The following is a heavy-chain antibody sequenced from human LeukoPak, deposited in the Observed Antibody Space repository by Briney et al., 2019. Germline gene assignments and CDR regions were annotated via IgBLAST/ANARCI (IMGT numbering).Heavy chain of an antibody. CDR1: GYTFTSYG. D-gene: IGHD6-13*01. CDR3: ARDQVAAAGPYYFEN. V-gene: IGHV1-18*01. Sequence: ASVKVSCKASGYTFTSYGISWVRQAPGQGLEWMGWISVYNGNTNYAQKLQGRVTVTTDTSTSTAYMELRSLRSDDTAVYYCARDQVAAAGPYYFENWGQGTRVTVSP. CDR2: ISVYNGNT. J-gene: IGHJ4*02.